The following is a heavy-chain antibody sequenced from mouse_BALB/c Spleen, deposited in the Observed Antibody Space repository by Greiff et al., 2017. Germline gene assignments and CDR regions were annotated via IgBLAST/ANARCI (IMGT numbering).Heavy chain of an antibody. V-gene: IGHV2-9*02. CDR2: IWAGGST. D-gene: IGHD2-3*01. J-gene: IGHJ3*01. Sequence: VQLVESGPGLVAPSQSLSITCTVSGFSLTSYGVHWVRQPPGKGLEWLGVIWAGGSTNYNSALMSRLSISKDNSKSQVFLKMNSLQTDDTAMYYCARDRGYSSAWFAYWGQGTLVTVSA. CDR3: ARDRGYSSAWFAY. CDR1: GFSLTSYG.